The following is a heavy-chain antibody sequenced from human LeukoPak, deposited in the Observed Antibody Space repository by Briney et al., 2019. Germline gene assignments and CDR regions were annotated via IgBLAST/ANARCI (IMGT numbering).Heavy chain of an antibody. Sequence: ASVKVSCKASGYTFTVFYMHWVRQAPGQGLEWMGWINPNSGGTNYAQKFQGRVTMTRDTSISTVYMELSRPRSDDTAVYYCARSKVYPNDYWGQGTLVTVSS. D-gene: IGHD1-14*01. CDR2: INPNSGGT. V-gene: IGHV1-2*02. J-gene: IGHJ4*02. CDR1: GYTFTVFY. CDR3: ARSKVYPNDY.